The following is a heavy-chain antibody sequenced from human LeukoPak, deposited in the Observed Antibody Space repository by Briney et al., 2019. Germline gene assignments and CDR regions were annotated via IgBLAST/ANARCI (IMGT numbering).Heavy chain of an antibody. CDR1: GGAINSYY. V-gene: IGHV4-59*01. D-gene: IGHD3-9*01. CDR3: ARTAYYDILTDLPNWFDP. Sequence: PSETLSLTCTVSGGAINSYYWTWIRQPPGKGLEWIGYIYYSGSTHYNPSLKSRVTISVDTSKNQFSLKLSSVTAADTAVYYCARTAYYDILTDLPNWFDPWGQGTLVTVSS. J-gene: IGHJ5*02. CDR2: IYYSGST.